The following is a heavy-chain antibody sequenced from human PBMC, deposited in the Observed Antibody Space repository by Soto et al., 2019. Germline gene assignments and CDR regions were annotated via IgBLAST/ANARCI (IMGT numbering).Heavy chain of an antibody. Sequence: PGGSLRLSCAASGFTLSNYAMSWVRQAPGKGLEWVSTFSGTGGYTYYTDSVKGRFTISRDESKNTLFLHMNSLRAADTAVYYCTSDTFGGRDSWGQGTLVTVSS. CDR3: TSDTFGGRDS. V-gene: IGHV3-23*01. CDR1: GFTLSNYA. J-gene: IGHJ4*02. CDR2: FSGTGGYT. D-gene: IGHD2-15*01.